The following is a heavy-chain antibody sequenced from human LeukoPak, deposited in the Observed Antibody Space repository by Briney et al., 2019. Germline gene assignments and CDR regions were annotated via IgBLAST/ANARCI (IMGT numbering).Heavy chain of an antibody. CDR1: GASISSGDYS. D-gene: IGHD3-3*01. CDR2: IYYRGTT. Sequence: KASQTLSLTCTVSGASISSGDYSWSWIRQPPGKGLEWIGYIYYRGTTYYNPSLKSRVTISVDTSKNQFSLKLSSVTAADTAVYYCAREYRYDFWSGYPGRFDPWGQGTLVTVSS. V-gene: IGHV4-30-4*08. J-gene: IGHJ5*02. CDR3: AREYRYDFWSGYPGRFDP.